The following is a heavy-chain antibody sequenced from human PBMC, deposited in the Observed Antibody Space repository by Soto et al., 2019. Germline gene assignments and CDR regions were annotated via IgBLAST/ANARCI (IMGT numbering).Heavy chain of an antibody. V-gene: IGHV6-1*01. J-gene: IGHJ4*02. CDR1: GGSVSSTSVA. D-gene: IGHD1-1*01. CDR2: TYYKSKWYN. CDR3: AREKMERRPYIDY. Sequence: SQTLSLTCAISGGSVSSTSVAWNWIRQSPSRGLEWLGRTYYKSKWYNDYALSVKSRITINPDTSKNQFSLQLNSVTPDDAAVYYCAREKMERRPYIDYSGQATLVTGSS.